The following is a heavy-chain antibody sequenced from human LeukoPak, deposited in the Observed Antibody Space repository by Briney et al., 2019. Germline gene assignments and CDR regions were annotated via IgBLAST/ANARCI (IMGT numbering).Heavy chain of an antibody. CDR2: ISTGGTTR. Sequence: GGSLRLSCAASGFTFSSYEMNWVRQAPGKGLEWVSYISTGGTTRYYADSVKGRFTISRDNAKNSLYLQMNSLRAEDTAVYYCAGRSSGYYFDYWGQGTLVTVSS. J-gene: IGHJ4*02. CDR1: GFTFSSYE. D-gene: IGHD3-22*01. CDR3: AGRSSGYYFDY. V-gene: IGHV3-48*03.